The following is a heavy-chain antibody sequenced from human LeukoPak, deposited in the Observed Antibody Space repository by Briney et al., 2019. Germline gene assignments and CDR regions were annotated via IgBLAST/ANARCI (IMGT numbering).Heavy chain of an antibody. CDR1: GFTFSSYS. CDR2: ISSSSSTI. Sequence: GGSLRLSCAASGFTFSSYSMNWVRQAPGKGLEWVSYISSSSSTIYYADSVKGRFTISRDNAKNSLYLQMNSLRAEDTAAYYCARALGYCSGGSCSRDYFNYWGQGTLVTVSS. D-gene: IGHD2-15*01. CDR3: ARALGYCSGGSCSRDYFNY. V-gene: IGHV3-48*01. J-gene: IGHJ4*02.